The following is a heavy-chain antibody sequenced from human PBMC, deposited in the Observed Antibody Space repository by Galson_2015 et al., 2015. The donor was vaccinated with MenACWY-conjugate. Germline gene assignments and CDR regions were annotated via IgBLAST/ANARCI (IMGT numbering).Heavy chain of an antibody. V-gene: IGHV3-74*01. Sequence: SLRLSCAASGFTFSTYWMHWVRQAPGKGPVWVSRINSDGRSTSYADSVKGRFTISRDNAKNTLYLQMNSLRAEDTAVYYCARLGGNYRTTSHFDYWGQGTLVTVSS. CDR1: GFTFSTYW. J-gene: IGHJ4*02. CDR3: ARLGGNYRTTSHFDY. CDR2: INSDGRST. D-gene: IGHD1-26*01.